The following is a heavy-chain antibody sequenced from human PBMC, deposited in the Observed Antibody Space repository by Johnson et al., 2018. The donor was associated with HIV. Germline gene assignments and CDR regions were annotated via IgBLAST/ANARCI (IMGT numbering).Heavy chain of an antibody. CDR2: ISWNSGSI. D-gene: IGHD3-16*01. J-gene: IGHJ3*02. V-gene: IGHV3-9*01. CDR1: GFTFDDYA. Sequence: VLLVESGGGLVQPGRSLRLSCAASGFTFDDYAMHWVRQAPGKGLEWVSGISWNSGSIGYADSVKGRFTISRENAKNSLYLQMNSLRAGDTAVYYCARDGGFVGAFDIWGQGTMVIVSS. CDR3: ARDGGFVGAFDI.